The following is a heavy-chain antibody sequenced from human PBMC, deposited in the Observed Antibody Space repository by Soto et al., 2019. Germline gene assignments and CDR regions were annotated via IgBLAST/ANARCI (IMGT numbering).Heavy chain of an antibody. CDR1: GFTFSSYA. J-gene: IGHJ4*02. Sequence: PGGSLRLSCGASGFTFSSYAMSWVRQAPGKGLEWVSAISGSGGSTYYADSVKGRFTISRDNSKNTLYLQMNSLRAEDTAVYYCAKDATITMIVVYYFDYWGQGTLVTVSS. D-gene: IGHD3-22*01. CDR3: AKDATITMIVVYYFDY. V-gene: IGHV3-23*01. CDR2: ISGSGGST.